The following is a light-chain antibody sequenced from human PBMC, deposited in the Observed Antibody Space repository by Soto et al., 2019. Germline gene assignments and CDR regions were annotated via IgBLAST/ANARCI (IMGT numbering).Light chain of an antibody. CDR1: QRVLYSSNTKNY. CDR3: QQYLKTPYT. CDR2: WAS. V-gene: IGKV4-1*01. Sequence: DIVMTQSPDSLAVSLGERATINCKSSQRVLYSSNTKNYLAWYQQKPRQPPKLLIYWASTRESGVSDRFSGSASGTDFTLTISSLQAEDVAVYYCQQYLKTPYTFGQGTKLEIK. J-gene: IGKJ2*01.